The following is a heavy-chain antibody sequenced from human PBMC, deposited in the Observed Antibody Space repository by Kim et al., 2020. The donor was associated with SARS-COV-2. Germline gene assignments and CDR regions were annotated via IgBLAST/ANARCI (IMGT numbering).Heavy chain of an antibody. CDR3: ARGRDMVTGPNFDY. CDR1: GYSISSGYY. D-gene: IGHD5-18*01. V-gene: IGHV4-38-2*02. CDR2: IYHSGST. J-gene: IGHJ4*02. Sequence: SETLSLTCTVSGYSISSGYYWGWIRQPPGKGLEWIGSIYHSGSTYYNPSLKSRVTISVDTSKNQFSLKLSSVTAADTAVYYCARGRDMVTGPNFDYWGQGTLVTVSS.